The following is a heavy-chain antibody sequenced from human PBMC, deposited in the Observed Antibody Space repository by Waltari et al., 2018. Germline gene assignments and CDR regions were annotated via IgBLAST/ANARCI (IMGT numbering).Heavy chain of an antibody. D-gene: IGHD2-2*01. V-gene: IGHV4-4*07. CDR2: IYTSGST. CDR3: ARDIIVVVPAANYYYGMDV. Sequence: QVQLQESGPGLVKPSETLSLTCTVSGGSISSYYWSWIRKPAGKGLEWIGRIYTSGSTNYNPSLKSRVTMSVDTSKNQFSLKLSSVTAADTAVYYCARDIIVVVPAANYYYGMDVWGQGTTVTVSS. J-gene: IGHJ6*02. CDR1: GGSISSYY.